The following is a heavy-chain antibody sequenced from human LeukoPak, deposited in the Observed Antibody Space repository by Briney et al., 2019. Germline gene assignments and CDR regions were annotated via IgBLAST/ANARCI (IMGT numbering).Heavy chain of an antibody. Sequence: GGSLRLSCAASGFTFSSYWMHWVRQAPGKGLVWVSRINSDGSSTSYADSVKGRFTISRDNAKNTLYLQMNSLRAEDTAVYYCARLAGGGVDAFDIWGQGTMVTVSS. J-gene: IGHJ3*02. CDR2: INSDGSST. CDR3: ARLAGGGVDAFDI. D-gene: IGHD3-16*01. CDR1: GFTFSSYW. V-gene: IGHV3-74*01.